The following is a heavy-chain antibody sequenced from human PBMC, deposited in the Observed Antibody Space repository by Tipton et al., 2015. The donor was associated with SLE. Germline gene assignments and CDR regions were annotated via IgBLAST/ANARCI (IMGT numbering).Heavy chain of an antibody. Sequence: TLSLTCIVSGGSIGSYYWSWMRQAPGKGLEWIGYIFYGGTANNNPSLKSRVTISVDRSKNQFSLKLNSVTAADTAVYYCARGEWELYFDYWGQGTLVTVSS. D-gene: IGHD1-26*01. V-gene: IGHV4-59*01. J-gene: IGHJ4*02. CDR3: ARGEWELYFDY. CDR1: GGSIGSYY. CDR2: IFYGGTA.